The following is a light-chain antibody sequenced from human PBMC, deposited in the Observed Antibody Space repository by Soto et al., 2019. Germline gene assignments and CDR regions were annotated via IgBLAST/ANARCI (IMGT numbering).Light chain of an antibody. Sequence: QSVLTQPPSVSGAPGQRVTISCTGSSSNIGAGYDVHWYQQLPGTAPKLLIYGNSNRPSGVPDRFSGSKSGTSASLAITGLQAEDEADYYCPSCDSSLRGYVFGTGTQLTVL. CDR3: PSCDSSLRGYV. V-gene: IGLV1-40*01. CDR1: SSNIGAGYD. J-gene: IGLJ1*01. CDR2: GNS.